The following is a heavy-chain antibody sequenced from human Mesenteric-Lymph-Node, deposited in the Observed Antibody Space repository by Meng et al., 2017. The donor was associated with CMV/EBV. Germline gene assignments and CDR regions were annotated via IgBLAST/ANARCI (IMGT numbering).Heavy chain of an antibody. CDR1: GDSISSSDYY. D-gene: IGHD1-26*01. J-gene: IGHJ4*02. CDR2: VSYAGNT. CDR3: ARRDSWSYRGYFDY. V-gene: IGHV4-39*01. Sequence: SETLSLTCSASGDSISSSDYYWGWIRQPPGEGLEWIGSVSYAGNTYYNPSLESRVTISVDTSKNQFSLKLNSVTAADTAVYYCARRDSWSYRGYFDYWGQGMLVTVSS.